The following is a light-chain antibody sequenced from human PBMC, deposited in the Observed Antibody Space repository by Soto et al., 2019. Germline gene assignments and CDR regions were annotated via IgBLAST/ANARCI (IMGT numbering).Light chain of an antibody. Sequence: QSVLTQPRSVSGSPGQSVTISCTGTSSDVGGYNYVSWYQQHPGKAPKLMIYDVGKRPSGVPDRFSGSKSDNTASLTISGLQAEDEAAYYCCSYAGSYTRVFGNGTKVTV. V-gene: IGLV2-11*01. CDR1: SSDVGGYNY. CDR2: DVG. J-gene: IGLJ1*01. CDR3: CSYAGSYTRV.